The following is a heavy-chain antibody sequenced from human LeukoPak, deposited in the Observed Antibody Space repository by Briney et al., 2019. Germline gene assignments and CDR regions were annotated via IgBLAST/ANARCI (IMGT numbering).Heavy chain of an antibody. CDR3: ARGTGYSSSWVPRGAFDI. Sequence: SETLSLTCTVSGGSISSYYWSWIRQPPGKGLEWIGYIYYSGSTNYNPSLKSRVTISVDTSKNQFSLKLSSVTAADTAAYYCARGTGYSSSWVPRGAFDIWGQGTMVTVSS. V-gene: IGHV4-59*01. J-gene: IGHJ3*02. CDR2: IYYSGST. D-gene: IGHD6-13*01. CDR1: GGSISSYY.